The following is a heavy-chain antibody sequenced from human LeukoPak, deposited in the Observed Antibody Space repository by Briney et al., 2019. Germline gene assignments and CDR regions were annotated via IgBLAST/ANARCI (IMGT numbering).Heavy chain of an antibody. D-gene: IGHD2-15*01. J-gene: IGHJ3*02. CDR3: ASGGTRDAFDI. CDR2: INSDGSST. Sequence: PGGSLRLSCAASGFTFSSYWMHWVRQAPGKGLVWVSRINSDGSSTSYADSVKGRFTISRDNAKNTLYLQMGSLRAEDMAVYYCASGGTRDAFDIWGQGTMVTVSS. CDR1: GFTFSSYW. V-gene: IGHV3-74*01.